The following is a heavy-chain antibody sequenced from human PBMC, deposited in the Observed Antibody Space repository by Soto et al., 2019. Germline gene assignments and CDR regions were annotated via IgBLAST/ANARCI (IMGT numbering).Heavy chain of an antibody. J-gene: IGHJ4*02. CDR1: GFTFSSYG. CDR3: ARAQYDFWSGYVSAPIDY. D-gene: IGHD3-3*01. V-gene: IGHV3-33*01. Sequence: GGSLRLSCAASGFTFSSYGMHWVRQAPGKGLEWVAVIWYDGSNKYYADSVKGRFTISRDNSKNTLYLQMNSLRAEDTAVYYCARAQYDFWSGYVSAPIDYWGQGTLVTVSS. CDR2: IWYDGSNK.